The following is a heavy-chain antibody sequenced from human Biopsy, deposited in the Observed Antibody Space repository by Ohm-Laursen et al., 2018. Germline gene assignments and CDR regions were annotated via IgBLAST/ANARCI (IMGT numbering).Heavy chain of an antibody. CDR2: IHHSGIT. V-gene: IGHV4-4*09. CDR3: ARMDCSGGSCHYYSYGMDV. CDR1: GVSISAYY. Sequence: SDTLSLTCTVSGVSISAYYWSWIRQPPGKGLECIVNIHHSGITNYNSSLKSRLTISEDTSKNLFSLKLSFGTAADTAVYYCARMDCSGGSCHYYSYGMDVWGQGTTVTVSS. J-gene: IGHJ6*02. D-gene: IGHD2-15*01.